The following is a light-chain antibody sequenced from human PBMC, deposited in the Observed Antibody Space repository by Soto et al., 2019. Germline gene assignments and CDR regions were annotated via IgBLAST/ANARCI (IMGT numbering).Light chain of an antibody. CDR3: QQYNSYSVT. CDR1: QRISSR. CDR2: DAS. V-gene: IGKV1-5*01. J-gene: IGKJ1*01. Sequence: DIQMTQSPSTLSASVGDRVTITCRASQRISSRLACYQQKPGKAPKFLVYDASNLESGVPSRFSGSGSGTEFTLTIISLQPDDFATYSCQQYNSYSVTFGQGTKVEIK.